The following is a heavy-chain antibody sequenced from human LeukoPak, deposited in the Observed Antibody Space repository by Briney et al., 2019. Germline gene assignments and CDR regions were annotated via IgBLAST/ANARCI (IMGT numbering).Heavy chain of an antibody. CDR2: IRYDGTKK. CDR1: GFSFRTYA. D-gene: IGHD3-9*01. Sequence: GGSLRLSCAASGFSFRTYAMHWVRQAPGKGLEWVALIRYDGTKKYYADSVKGRLIISRDNSENTLNLQMNSLRAEDTAVYYCARDLSDILTGYLDYWGQGTLVTVSS. V-gene: IGHV3-30*02. J-gene: IGHJ4*02. CDR3: ARDLSDILTGYLDY.